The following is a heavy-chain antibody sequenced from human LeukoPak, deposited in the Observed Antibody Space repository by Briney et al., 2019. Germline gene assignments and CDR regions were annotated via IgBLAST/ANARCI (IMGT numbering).Heavy chain of an antibody. CDR1: GGSISSGGYY. D-gene: IGHD3-22*01. CDR2: IYYSGST. CDR3: ARGSVYYDSSGLDY. V-gene: IGHV4-31*03. Sequence: SQTLSLTCTVSGGSISSGGYYWSWIRQHPGTGLEWIGYIYYSGSTYYNPSLKSRVTISVYTSKNQFSLKLSSVTAADTAVYYCARGSVYYDSSGLDYWGQGTLVTVSS. J-gene: IGHJ4*02.